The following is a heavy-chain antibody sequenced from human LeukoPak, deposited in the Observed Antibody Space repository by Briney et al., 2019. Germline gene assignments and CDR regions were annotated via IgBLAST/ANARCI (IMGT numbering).Heavy chain of an antibody. CDR1: GYSFTDYY. J-gene: IGHJ3*01. D-gene: IGHD3-22*01. CDR3: ARVGHYDSPVYADDVFDF. V-gene: IGHV1-2*02. CDR2: ISPDSGGT. Sequence: SVKVSCKASGYSFTDYYIHWVRQAPGQGLEWMGWISPDSGGTKYAQKFQDRVTMNRDTSINTAYMEVSRLRSDDTAVYYCARVGHYDSPVYADDVFDFWGQGTMVTVSS.